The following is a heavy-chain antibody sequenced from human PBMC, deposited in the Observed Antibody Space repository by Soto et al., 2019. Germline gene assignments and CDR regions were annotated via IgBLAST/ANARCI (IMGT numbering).Heavy chain of an antibody. Sequence: SVKVSCKASGGTFSSYAISWVRQAPGQGLEWMGGIIPIFGTANYAQKFQGRATITADESTSTAYMELSSLRSEDTAVYYCARGAYAVATYYYYYGMDVWGQGTTVTVSS. CDR2: IIPIFGTA. V-gene: IGHV1-69*13. J-gene: IGHJ6*02. CDR3: ARGAYAVATYYYYYGMDV. D-gene: IGHD5-12*01. CDR1: GGTFSSYA.